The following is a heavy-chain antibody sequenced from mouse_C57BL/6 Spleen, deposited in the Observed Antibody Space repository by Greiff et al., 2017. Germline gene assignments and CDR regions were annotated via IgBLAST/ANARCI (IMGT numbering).Heavy chain of an antibody. V-gene: IGHV1-66*01. CDR3: ARERAYYSNYDAMDY. J-gene: IGHJ4*01. CDR1: GYSFTSYY. D-gene: IGHD2-5*01. Sequence: QVQLQQSGPELVKPGASVKISCKASGYSFTSYYIHWVKQRPGQGLEWIGWIYPGSGNTKYNEKFKGKATLTADTSSSTAYMQLSSLTSEDSAVYYCARERAYYSNYDAMDYWGQGTSVTVSS. CDR2: IYPGSGNT.